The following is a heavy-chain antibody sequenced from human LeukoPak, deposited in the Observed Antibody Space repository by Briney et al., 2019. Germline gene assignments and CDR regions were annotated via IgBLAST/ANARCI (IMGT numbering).Heavy chain of an antibody. J-gene: IGHJ3*02. Sequence: SETLSLTCAVYGGSFSGYYWSWIRQPPGKGLEWIGEINHSGSTNYNPSLKSRVTISVDTSKNQFSLKLSSVTAADTAVYYCARTPILLRLRAFDIWGQGTMVTVSS. CDR3: ARTPILLRLRAFDI. CDR2: INHSGST. V-gene: IGHV4-34*01. CDR1: GGSFSGYY. D-gene: IGHD3-22*01.